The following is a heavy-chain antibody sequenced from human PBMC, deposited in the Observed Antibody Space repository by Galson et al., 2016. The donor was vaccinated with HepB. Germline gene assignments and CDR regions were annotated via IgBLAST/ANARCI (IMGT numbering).Heavy chain of an antibody. CDR1: GFTFGDYA. J-gene: IGHJ5*02. Sequence: SLRLSCAASGFTFGDYAMSWFRQAPGKGLEWVGFIRSKDYGGTIGYAASVKGRFTISRDDSKSIAYLQMNSLKTEYTAVYYCTRVPDYYGSGSYYFNGFDPCGQGTLVAVSS. V-gene: IGHV3-49*03. D-gene: IGHD3-10*01. CDR2: IRSKDYGGTI. CDR3: TRVPDYYGSGSYYFNGFDP.